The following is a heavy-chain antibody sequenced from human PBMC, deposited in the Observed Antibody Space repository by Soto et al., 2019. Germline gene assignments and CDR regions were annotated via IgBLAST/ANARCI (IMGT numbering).Heavy chain of an antibody. J-gene: IGHJ6*02. CDR2: ISSNGGST. V-gene: IGHV3-64D*08. Sequence: GRSLRLSCSASGFTFSSYAMHWVRQAPGKGLEYVSAISSNGGSTYYADSVKGRFTISRDNSKNTLYLQMSSLRAEDTAVYYCVKDLGYSYGEKYYYYGMDVWGQGTTVTVSS. CDR3: VKDLGYSYGEKYYYYGMDV. CDR1: GFTFSSYA. D-gene: IGHD5-18*01.